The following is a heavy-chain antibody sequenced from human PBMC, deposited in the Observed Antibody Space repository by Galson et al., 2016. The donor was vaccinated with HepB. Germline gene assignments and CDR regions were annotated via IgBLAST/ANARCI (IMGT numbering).Heavy chain of an antibody. CDR2: TYHTSNWYS. D-gene: IGHD2-15*01. Sequence: CAISGDSVSSKSAAWNWIRHSPSRGLEWLGRTYHTSNWYSDYAVSVKSRITFNPDTSKNQFSLQLNAVTPEDTAVYYCARGHLVVPFSFYFDYWGQGSVVTVSS. J-gene: IGHJ4*02. V-gene: IGHV6-1*01. CDR1: GDSVSSKSAA. CDR3: ARGHLVVPFSFYFDY.